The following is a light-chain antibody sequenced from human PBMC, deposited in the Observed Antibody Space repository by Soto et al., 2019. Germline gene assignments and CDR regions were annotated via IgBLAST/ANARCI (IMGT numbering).Light chain of an antibody. CDR3: QEYINWPRLT. CDR2: DAS. J-gene: IGKJ4*01. CDR1: QSVGSD. Sequence: EIAMKQSPATLSVSPGEGTTLSGSTSQSVGSDLAWYQQKTGQPPRLLIYDASTRATGVPARFSGSGSGTEFTLTISSLQSEDFGVYYCQEYINWPRLTFGGGTKVDI. V-gene: IGKV3D-15*01.